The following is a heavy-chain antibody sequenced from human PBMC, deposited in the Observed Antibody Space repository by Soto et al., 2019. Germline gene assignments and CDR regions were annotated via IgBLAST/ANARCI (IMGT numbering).Heavy chain of an antibody. CDR1: GFTVSGYG. CDR2: IWYDGSKE. V-gene: IGHV3-33*01. Sequence: GGSLRLSCAASGFTVSGYGMHWVRQAPGKGLEWVAVIWYDGSKEYYADSVKGRFTISRDSSKNTLFLQMNSLRDEDTAVYYCARGGSDSSGYYYGGFDYWGQGTLVTVSS. J-gene: IGHJ4*02. CDR3: ARGGSDSSGYYYGGFDY. D-gene: IGHD3-22*01.